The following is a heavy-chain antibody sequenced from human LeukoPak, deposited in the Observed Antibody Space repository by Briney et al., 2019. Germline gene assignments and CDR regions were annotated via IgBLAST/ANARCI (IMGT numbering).Heavy chain of an antibody. CDR1: GFTFSSFP. CDR2: ISSNGVDT. CDR3: VKAHLYGSGSYYND. J-gene: IGHJ4*02. V-gene: IGHV3-64D*06. D-gene: IGHD3-10*01. Sequence: GGSLRLSCSGSGFTFSSFPMHWVRQAPGKGLEYVSAISSNGVDTYYADSAKDRFTISRDNSKNTLYLQMSSLRAEDTAVYYCVKAHLYGSGSYYNDWGQGTLVTVSS.